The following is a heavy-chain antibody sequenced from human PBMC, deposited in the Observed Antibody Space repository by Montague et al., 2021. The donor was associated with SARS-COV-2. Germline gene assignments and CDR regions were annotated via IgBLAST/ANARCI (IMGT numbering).Heavy chain of an antibody. J-gene: IGHJ5*02. Sequence: SETLSLTCTVSGGSISSNYWSWIRQPPGKGLEWIGYICYSGSTNYNPSLKSRITMSVDTSKNQFSLKVSSVTAADTAVYYCARERKYNGFDAWGQGKLVTVSS. CDR3: ARERKYNGFDA. CDR1: GGSISSNY. CDR2: ICYSGST. V-gene: IGHV4-59*01.